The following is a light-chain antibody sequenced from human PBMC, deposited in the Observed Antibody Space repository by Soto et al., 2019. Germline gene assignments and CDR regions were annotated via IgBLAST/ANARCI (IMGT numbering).Light chain of an antibody. CDR1: QSISSW. V-gene: IGKV1-5*01. CDR2: DAS. CDR3: QQYNSYSRGA. J-gene: IGKJ1*01. Sequence: DIQMTQSPSTLSASVGDRVTITCRASQSISSWLAWYQQKPGKAPKLLIYDASSLESGVPSRFSGSGSGTEFTLTISSLQPDDFATYYCQQYNSYSRGAFGQGTKV.